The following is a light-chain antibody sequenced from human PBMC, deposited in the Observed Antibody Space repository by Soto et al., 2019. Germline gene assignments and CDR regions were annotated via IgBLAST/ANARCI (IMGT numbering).Light chain of an antibody. V-gene: IGKV3-20*01. J-gene: IGKJ2*01. Sequence: EIVLTQSPGTLSLSPGERATLSCRASQSVSSNYLAWYQQKPGQTPRLLIYGASSRATGIPDRFSGSGSGTDFTLTISRLEPEDSGTYYCQQLNSYWYTFGQGTKLEI. CDR3: QQLNSYWYT. CDR1: QSVSSNY. CDR2: GAS.